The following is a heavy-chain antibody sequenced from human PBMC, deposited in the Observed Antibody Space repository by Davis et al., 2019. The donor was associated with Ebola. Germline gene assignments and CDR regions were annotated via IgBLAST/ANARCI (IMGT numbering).Heavy chain of an antibody. V-gene: IGHV1-69*04. J-gene: IGHJ6*02. Sequence: AASVKVSCKASGGTFSSYAISWVRQAPGQGLEWMGRIIPILGIANYAQKFQGRVTITADKSTSTAYMELSSLRSEDTAVYYCARLDYYYYGMDVWGQGTTVTVSS. CDR1: GGTFSSYA. CDR2: IIPILGIA. CDR3: ARLDYYYYGMDV.